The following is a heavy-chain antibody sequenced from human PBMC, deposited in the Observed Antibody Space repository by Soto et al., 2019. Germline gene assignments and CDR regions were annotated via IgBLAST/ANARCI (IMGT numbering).Heavy chain of an antibody. CDR1: GYTFTSYA. J-gene: IGHJ5*02. V-gene: IGHV1-3*01. CDR2: INAGNGNT. Sequence: ASVKVSCKASGYTFTSYALHWVRQAPGQRLEWMGWINAGNGNTKYSREFRDRLTMTMDTSTSTAYMELRSLRSADTAVYYCARRILWFGELLVNWLDPWGQGTLVTVSS. CDR3: ARRILWFGELLVNWLDP. D-gene: IGHD3-10*01.